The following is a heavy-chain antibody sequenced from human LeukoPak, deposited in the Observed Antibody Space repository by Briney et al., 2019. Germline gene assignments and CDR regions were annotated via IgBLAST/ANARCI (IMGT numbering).Heavy chain of an antibody. CDR2: INPNSVGT. CDR3: ARDGDYYSYGMDV. D-gene: IGHD3-10*01. V-gene: IGHV1-2*04. Sequence: GASVKVSCKASGYTFTGYYMHWVRQAPGQGLEWMGWINPNSVGTNYAQKFQGWVTMTRDTSVSTAYMELSRLRSDDTAVYYCARDGDYYSYGMDVWGQGTTVTVSS. J-gene: IGHJ6*02. CDR1: GYTFTGYY.